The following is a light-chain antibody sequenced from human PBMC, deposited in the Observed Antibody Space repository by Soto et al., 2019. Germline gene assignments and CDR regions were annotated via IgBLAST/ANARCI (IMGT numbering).Light chain of an antibody. CDR1: QDIANF. CDR2: AAS. J-gene: IGKJ4*01. V-gene: IGKV1-27*01. CDR3: QKCKVAPFT. Sequence: ILTTQSPSALSAFGGDRVTISCRASQDIANFLAWYQQKPGKVPKLLIYAASTLQSGVPSRFSGSGSGTDFTLTISSLQPEDVATYYCQKCKVAPFTFGGGTKVDIK.